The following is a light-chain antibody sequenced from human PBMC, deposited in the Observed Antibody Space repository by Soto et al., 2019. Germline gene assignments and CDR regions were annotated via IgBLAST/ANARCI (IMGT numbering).Light chain of an antibody. J-gene: IGKJ1*01. CDR2: KAS. CDR3: QHYNSYSEA. V-gene: IGKV1-5*03. CDR1: QTISSW. Sequence: IHITQSHSTLSGSVGDRVTITCRASQTISSWLAWYQQKPGRAPKLLIYKASTLKSGVPSRFSGSGSGTEFTLTISSLQPDDFATYYCQHYNSYSEAFVQGTKVDIK.